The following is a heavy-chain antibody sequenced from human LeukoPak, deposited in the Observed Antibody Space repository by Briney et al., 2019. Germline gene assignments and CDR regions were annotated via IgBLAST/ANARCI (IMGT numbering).Heavy chain of an antibody. J-gene: IGHJ4*02. V-gene: IGHV4-34*01. Sequence: PETLSLTCAVFGGSFSAYYWSWIRQPPGKGLEWIGEINHSGSTNYNPSLKSRVAISVDTSKNQFSLKLSSVTAADTAVYYCARMTWAPVGADYWGQGTLVTVSS. D-gene: IGHD1-26*01. CDR2: INHSGST. CDR3: ARMTWAPVGADY. CDR1: GGSFSAYY.